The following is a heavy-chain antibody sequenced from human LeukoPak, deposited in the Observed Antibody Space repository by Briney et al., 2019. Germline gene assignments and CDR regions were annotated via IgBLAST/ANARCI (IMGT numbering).Heavy chain of an antibody. CDR2: ISGSGGST. V-gene: IGHV3-23*01. CDR3: AKDLWSGPYYFDY. CDR1: GFTFSSYA. D-gene: IGHD3-3*01. J-gene: IGHJ4*02. Sequence: GGSLRLSSAASGFTFSSYAMSWVRQAPGKGLEWVSAISGSGGSTYYADSVKGRFTISRDNSKNTLYLQMNSLRAEDTAVYYCAKDLWSGPYYFDYWGQGTLVTVSS.